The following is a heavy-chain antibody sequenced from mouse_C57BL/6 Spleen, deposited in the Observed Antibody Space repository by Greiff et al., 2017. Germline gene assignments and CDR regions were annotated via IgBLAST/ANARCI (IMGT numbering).Heavy chain of an antibody. Sequence: QVQLQQPGAELVKPGASVKLSCKASGYTFTSYWMHWVKQRPGQGLEWIGMIHPNSGSTNYNEKFKSKATLTVDKSSSTAYMQLSSLTSEDSAVYYCGVDSSGYGDFDYWGQGTTLTVSS. V-gene: IGHV1-64*01. CDR1: GYTFTSYW. CDR2: IHPNSGST. CDR3: GVDSSGYGDFDY. J-gene: IGHJ2*01. D-gene: IGHD3-2*02.